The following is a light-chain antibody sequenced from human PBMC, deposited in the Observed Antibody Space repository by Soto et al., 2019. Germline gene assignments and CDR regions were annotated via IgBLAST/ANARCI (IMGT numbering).Light chain of an antibody. J-gene: IGKJ5*01. CDR3: QQRSNWPIT. CDR2: DAS. V-gene: IGKV3-11*01. Sequence: EIVLTQSPATLSLSPGERATLSCRASQSVSSYLAWYQQKPGQAPRLLIYDASNRATGIPARFSGSGSGTDFTLTISSLEPEDFAVYYCQQRSNWPITFGQGNDWR. CDR1: QSVSSY.